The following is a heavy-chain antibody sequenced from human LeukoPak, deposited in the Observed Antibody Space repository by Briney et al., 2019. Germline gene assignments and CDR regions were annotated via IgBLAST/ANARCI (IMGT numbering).Heavy chain of an antibody. D-gene: IGHD6-13*01. CDR1: GFTFSSYT. CDR2: ISWNSGSI. Sequence: GGSLRLSCAASGFTFSSYTMSWVRQAPGKGLEWVSGISWNSGSIGYADSVKGRFTISRDNAKNSLYLQMNSLRAEDTALYHCARAMGSSWSRLGYWGQGTLVTVSS. V-gene: IGHV3-20*01. CDR3: ARAMGSSWSRLGY. J-gene: IGHJ4*02.